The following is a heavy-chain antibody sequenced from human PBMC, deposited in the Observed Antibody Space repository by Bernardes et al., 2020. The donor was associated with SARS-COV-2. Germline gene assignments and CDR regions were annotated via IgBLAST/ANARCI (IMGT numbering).Heavy chain of an antibody. J-gene: IGHJ6*02. CDR2: VNSDGSRI. V-gene: IGHV3-74*03. D-gene: IGHD5-12*01. CDR3: AREEGYVLGLSYHYYGMDV. Sequence: VSLRLSCAASGFTVSVYWMHWVRQAPGKGLVWVARVNSDGSRITYADSVKGRFTISRDNAKNTLYLQMNSLRAEDTAVYYCAREEGYVLGLSYHYYGMDVWGQGTTVTVSS. CDR1: GFTVSVYW.